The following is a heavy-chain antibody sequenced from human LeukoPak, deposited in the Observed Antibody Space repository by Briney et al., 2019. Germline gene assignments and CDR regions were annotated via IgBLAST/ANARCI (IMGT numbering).Heavy chain of an antibody. D-gene: IGHD1-26*01. Sequence: PGGSLRLSCAASRFTFSNYGGNWVRQAPGKVLEWVSYINSRSSTIYYADSVRGRFTISRDNAKNSLYLQMNSLKAEDTAIYYCAREVGTPQAFDIWGQGTMVTVSS. V-gene: IGHV3-48*01. CDR3: AREVGTPQAFDI. CDR1: RFTFSNYG. J-gene: IGHJ3*02. CDR2: INSRSSTI.